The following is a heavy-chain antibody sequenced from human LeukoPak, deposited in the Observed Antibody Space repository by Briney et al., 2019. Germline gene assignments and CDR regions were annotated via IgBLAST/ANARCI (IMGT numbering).Heavy chain of an antibody. CDR3: ARGWLAESTVVTPYNY. J-gene: IGHJ4*02. V-gene: IGHV1-69*13. CDR1: GGTFSIYD. D-gene: IGHD4-23*01. Sequence: SVKVSCKASGGTFSIYDISWVRQAPGQGLEWMGGITPIFGTAKYAQKFQGRVTITAVESMSTAYMELSSLRSEDTAVYYCARGWLAESTVVTPYNYWGQGTLVTVSS. CDR2: ITPIFGTA.